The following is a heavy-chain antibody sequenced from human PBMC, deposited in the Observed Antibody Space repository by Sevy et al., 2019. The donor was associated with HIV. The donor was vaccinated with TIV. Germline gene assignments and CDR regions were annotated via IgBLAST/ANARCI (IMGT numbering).Heavy chain of an antibody. CDR3: ARSYCSSTSCLKTYFDY. V-gene: IGHV4-4*02. J-gene: IGHJ4*02. CDR1: GGSISSSNW. Sequence: SETLSLTCAVSGGSISSSNWWSWVRQPPGKGLEWIGEIYHSGSTNDNPSLKSRVTISVDKSKNQFFRRLSSVTAADTAVYYCARSYCSSTSCLKTYFDYWGQGTLVTVSS. D-gene: IGHD2-2*01. CDR2: IYHSGST.